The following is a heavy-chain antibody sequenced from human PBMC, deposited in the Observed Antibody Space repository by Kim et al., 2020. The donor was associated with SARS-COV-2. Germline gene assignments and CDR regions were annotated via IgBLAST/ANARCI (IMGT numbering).Heavy chain of an antibody. D-gene: IGHD1-1*01. V-gene: IGHV4-59*08. CDR1: GGSISSYY. CDR2: IYYSGNT. J-gene: IGHJ5*02. CDR3: ARHSGTTGDDP. Sequence: SETLSLTCTVSGGSISSYYWSWIRQPPGKGLEWIGYIYYSGNTNYNPSLKSRVTISVDTSKNQFSLKLSSVTAADTAVYYCARHSGTTGDDPWGQGTLVT.